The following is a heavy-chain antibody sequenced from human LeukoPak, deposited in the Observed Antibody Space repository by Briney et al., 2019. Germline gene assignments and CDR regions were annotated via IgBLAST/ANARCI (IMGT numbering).Heavy chain of an antibody. CDR2: IYRSGST. CDR1: GGSISSNNW. Sequence: SETLSLTCAVSGGSISSNNWWSWVRLPPGKGLEWIGEIYRSGSTNSNPSLKSRVTISVDKSKNQFSLRLNSVTTADTAVYYCARDLGTVAASVIWGQGTMVTVSS. CDR3: ARDLGTVAASVI. J-gene: IGHJ3*02. D-gene: IGHD6-25*01. V-gene: IGHV4-4*02.